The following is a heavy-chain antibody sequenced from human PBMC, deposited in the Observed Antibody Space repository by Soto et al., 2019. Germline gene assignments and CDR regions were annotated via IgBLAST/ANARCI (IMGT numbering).Heavy chain of an antibody. CDR3: ARGEGTVAGTGAFDY. Sequence: PWDTLSLTCTVSGGSISRGGYYWSWIRQHPGKGLEWIGYIYYRGNTYYSPSLKGRATIAVDTSKNQFSLKLSSVTAAYPAVYSCARGEGTVAGTGAFDYWGQGTLVTVSS. CDR2: IYYRGNT. V-gene: IGHV4-30-4*02. CDR1: GGSISRGGYY. J-gene: IGHJ4*02. D-gene: IGHD6-19*01.